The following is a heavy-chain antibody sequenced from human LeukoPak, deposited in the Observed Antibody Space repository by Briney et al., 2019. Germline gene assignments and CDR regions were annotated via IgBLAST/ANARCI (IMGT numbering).Heavy chain of an antibody. CDR2: INHSGST. D-gene: IGHD3-10*01. Sequence: PSETLSLTCAVYGGSFSGYYWSWIRQPPGKGLEWIGEINHSGSTNYNPSLKSRVTISVDTSKNQFSLKLSSVTAADTAVYYCARHLGGSGSYYDYWGQGTLVTVSS. V-gene: IGHV4-34*01. CDR3: ARHLGGSGSYYDY. J-gene: IGHJ4*02. CDR1: GGSFSGYY.